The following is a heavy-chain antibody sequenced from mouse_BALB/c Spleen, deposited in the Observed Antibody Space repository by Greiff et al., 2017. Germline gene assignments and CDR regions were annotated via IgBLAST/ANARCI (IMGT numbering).Heavy chain of an antibody. D-gene: IGHD2-12*01. CDR2: ISYSGST. CDR1: GDSITSGY. V-gene: IGHV3-8*02. J-gene: IGHJ1*01. CDR3: ARSYYSDWYFDV. Sequence: DVHLVESGPSLVKPSQTLSLTCSVTGDSITSGYWNWIRKFPGNKLEYMGYISYSGSTYYNPPLKSRISITRDTSKNQYYLQLNSVTTEDTATYYCARSYYSDWYFDVWGAGTTVTVSS.